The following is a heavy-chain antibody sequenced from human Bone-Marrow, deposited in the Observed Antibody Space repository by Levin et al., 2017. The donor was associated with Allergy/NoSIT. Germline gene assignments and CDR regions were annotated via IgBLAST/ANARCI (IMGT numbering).Heavy chain of an antibody. CDR1: GASINNHSFY. J-gene: IGHJ5*02. CDR2: FYHSETT. D-gene: IGHD3-3*01. Sequence: ESLKISCTVSGASINNHSFYWAWIRQSPGKGLEWIGTFYHSETTLYNPSLKRRVNISIDLSKNDFSLQLMSVTAADTALYFCARDTKKFNWFDPWGQGILVTVSS. CDR3: ARDTKKFNWFDP. V-gene: IGHV4-39*07.